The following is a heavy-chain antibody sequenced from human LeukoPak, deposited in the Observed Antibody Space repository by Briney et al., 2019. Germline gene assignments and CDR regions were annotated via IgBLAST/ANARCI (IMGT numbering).Heavy chain of an antibody. CDR3: ARLSSGSRPNFDS. CDR2: IIPILGIA. V-gene: IGHV1-69*04. Sequence: ASVKVSCKASGGTFSSYAISWVRQAPGQGLEWMGRIIPILGIANYAQKFQGRVTITADKSTSTAYMELSSLRSEDTAVYYCARLSSGSRPNFDSWGQGSLVTVSS. D-gene: IGHD6-19*01. CDR1: GGTFSSYA. J-gene: IGHJ5*01.